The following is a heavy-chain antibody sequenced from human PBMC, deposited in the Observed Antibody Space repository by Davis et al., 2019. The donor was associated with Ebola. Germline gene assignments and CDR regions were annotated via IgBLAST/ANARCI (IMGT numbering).Heavy chain of an antibody. J-gene: IGHJ5*02. D-gene: IGHD4-17*01. CDR3: ARVSSTVTTGWFDP. CDR2: INHSGST. Sequence: GSLRLSCAVYGGSFSGYYWSWIRQPPGKGLEWIGEINHSGSTNYNPSLKSRVTISVDTSKNQFSLKLSSVTAADTAVYYCARVSSTVTTGWFDPWGQGTLVTVSS. V-gene: IGHV4-34*01. CDR1: GGSFSGYY.